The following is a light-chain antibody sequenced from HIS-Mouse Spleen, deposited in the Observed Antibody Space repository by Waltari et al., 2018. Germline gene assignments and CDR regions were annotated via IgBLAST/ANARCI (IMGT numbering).Light chain of an antibody. CDR3: CSYAGSYTFVV. V-gene: IGLV2-11*01. CDR1: SSDVGGYNY. J-gene: IGLJ2*01. Sequence: QYALTQPRSVSGSPGQSVTISCTGTSSDVGGYNYVPWYQQHPGKAPKLMIYDVSKRPSGVPDRFSGSKSGNTASLTISGLQAEDEADYYCCSYAGSYTFVVFGGGTKLTVL. CDR2: DVS.